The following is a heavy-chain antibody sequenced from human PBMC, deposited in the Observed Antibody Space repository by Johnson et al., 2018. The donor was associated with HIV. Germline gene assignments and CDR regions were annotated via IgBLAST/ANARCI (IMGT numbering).Heavy chain of an antibody. CDR2: IRYDGSNK. D-gene: IGHD3-16*01. J-gene: IGHJ3*02. Sequence: QVQLVESGGVVVQPGGSLRLSCAASGFTFDDYAMHWVRQPPGKGLEWVAFIRYDGSNKYYADSVKGRFTISRDNSKNTLYLQMNSLRAEDTAVYYCATCSDQVLLGGDVFDIWGQGTMVTVSS. CDR1: GFTFDDYA. V-gene: IGHV3-30*02. CDR3: ATCSDQVLLGGDVFDI.